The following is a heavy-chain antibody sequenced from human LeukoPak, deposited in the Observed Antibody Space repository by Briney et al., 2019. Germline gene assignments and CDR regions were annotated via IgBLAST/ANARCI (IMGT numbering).Heavy chain of an antibody. CDR3: ARGIGQWLAFDY. Sequence: SQTLSLTCTVSGASISSGGYYWSWIRQHPGKGLEWIGYISYSGSPYYNPSLKSRVTISVDTSRNQFSLKLSSVTAADTAVYYCARGIGQWLAFDYWGQGTPVTVSS. D-gene: IGHD6-19*01. CDR1: GASISSGGYY. CDR2: ISYSGSP. J-gene: IGHJ4*02. V-gene: IGHV4-31*03.